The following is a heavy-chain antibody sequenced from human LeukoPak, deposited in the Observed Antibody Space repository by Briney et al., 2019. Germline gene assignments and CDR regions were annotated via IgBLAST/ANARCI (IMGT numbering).Heavy chain of an antibody. D-gene: IGHD3-9*01. Sequence: GGSLRLSCAASGFTFSSYSMNWVRQAPGKGLEWVSYISSSSTIYYADSVKGRFTISRDNAKNSLYLQMNSLRAEDTAVYYCARDPGPLYYDILPQYYFDYWGQGTLVTVSS. J-gene: IGHJ4*02. CDR1: GFTFSSYS. CDR3: ARDPGPLYYDILPQYYFDY. V-gene: IGHV3-48*01. CDR2: ISSSSTI.